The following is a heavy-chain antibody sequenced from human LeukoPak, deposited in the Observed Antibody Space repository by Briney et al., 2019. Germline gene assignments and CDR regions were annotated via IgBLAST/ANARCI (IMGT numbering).Heavy chain of an antibody. J-gene: IGHJ5*02. Sequence: GESLRLSCAASGFTFDDYGMSWVRQAPGKGLEWVSGLNWNGGSTGYADSVKGRFTISRDNAKNSLYLQMSSLRAEDTALYHCARDRCSSTSCYNTPNWFDPWGQGTLVTVSS. V-gene: IGHV3-20*01. D-gene: IGHD2-2*02. CDR2: LNWNGGST. CDR3: ARDRCSSTSCYNTPNWFDP. CDR1: GFTFDDYG.